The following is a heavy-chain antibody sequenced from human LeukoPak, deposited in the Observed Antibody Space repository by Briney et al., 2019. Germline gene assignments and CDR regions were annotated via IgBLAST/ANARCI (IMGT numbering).Heavy chain of an antibody. J-gene: IGHJ4*02. D-gene: IGHD1-26*01. CDR2: IYYSGST. CDR3: ARHGTLGSTTYPLDY. Sequence: SETLSLTCTVSGGSISSYYWSWIRQAPGKGLEWIGNIYYSGSTNYNPSLKSRVTVSVDASKNQFSLKLSSVTAADTAVYYCARHGTLGSTTYPLDYWGQGTLVTVSS. V-gene: IGHV4-59*08. CDR1: GGSISSYY.